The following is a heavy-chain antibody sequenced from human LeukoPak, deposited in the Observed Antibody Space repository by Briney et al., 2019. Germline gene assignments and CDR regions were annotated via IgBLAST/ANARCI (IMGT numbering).Heavy chain of an antibody. V-gene: IGHV4-4*02. Sequence: GSLRLSCAASGFTFSSYAMSWVRQAPGKGLEWIGEIYHSGSTNYNPSLKSRITISVDKSKNQFSLKMNSVTAADTAVYYCARGVFPWGQGILVTVSS. D-gene: IGHD2-8*01. CDR2: IYHSGST. CDR3: ARGVFP. CDR1: GFTFSSYAM. J-gene: IGHJ5*02.